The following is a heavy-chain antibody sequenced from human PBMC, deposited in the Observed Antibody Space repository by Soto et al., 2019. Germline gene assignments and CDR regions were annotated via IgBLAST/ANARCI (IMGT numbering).Heavy chain of an antibody. V-gene: IGHV3-74*03. CDR3: TSSGGNSAIKAFDF. D-gene: IGHD2-2*01. J-gene: IGHJ3*01. CDR2: INSDGSDT. CDR1: GFSFSSHW. Sequence: DVQLVESGGGSAQPGGSLTLSCEASGFSFSSHWMHWVRQAPGRGLMWVSRINSDGSDTMYADSVKGRFTISRDNAKNTASLQMNGLRAEDTGLYYCTSSGGNSAIKAFDFWGQGAMVTVSS.